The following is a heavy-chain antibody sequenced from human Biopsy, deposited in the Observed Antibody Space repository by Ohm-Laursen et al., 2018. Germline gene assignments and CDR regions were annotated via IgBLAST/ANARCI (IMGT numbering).Heavy chain of an antibody. V-gene: IGHV4-34*08. CDR1: GKTFSDYQ. CDR2: INQAGTT. CDR3: GNEVHGRDY. J-gene: IGHJ4*02. Sequence: GTLSLTCTVFGKTFSDYQWGWIRQPPGKGLEWIGQINQAGTTNYNPSLKSRVSISAEASKYEFSLRLTSVTAADTAVYLCGNEVHGRDYWGLGAQVTVSS. D-gene: IGHD2-15*01.